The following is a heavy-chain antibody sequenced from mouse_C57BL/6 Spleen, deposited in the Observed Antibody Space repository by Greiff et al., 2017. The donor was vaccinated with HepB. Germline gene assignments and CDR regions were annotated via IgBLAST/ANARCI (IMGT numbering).Heavy chain of an antibody. Sequence: VKLQESGPELVKPGASVKISCKASGYAFSSSWMNWVKQRPGKGLEWIGRIYPGDGDTNYNGKFKGKATLTADKSSSTAYMQLSSLTSEDSAVYFCARKGSYGSPFDYWGQGTTLTVSS. V-gene: IGHV1-82*01. CDR3: ARKGSYGSPFDY. CDR2: IYPGDGDT. J-gene: IGHJ2*01. CDR1: GYAFSSSW. D-gene: IGHD1-1*01.